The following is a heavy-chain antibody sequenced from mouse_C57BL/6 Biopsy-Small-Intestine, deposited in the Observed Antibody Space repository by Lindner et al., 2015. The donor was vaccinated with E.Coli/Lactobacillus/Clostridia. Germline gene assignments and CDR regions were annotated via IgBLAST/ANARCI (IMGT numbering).Heavy chain of an antibody. Sequence: VQLQESGPELVKPGASVKMSCKASGYSFTGYFMNWVKQSHGKSLEWIGRINPYNGDTFYNQKFKGKATLTVDKSSSTAHMELRSLTSADSALYYCARSMGGDYDYYAMDYWGQGTSVTVSS. D-gene: IGHD2-13*01. CDR1: GYSFTGYF. J-gene: IGHJ4*01. CDR2: INPYNGDT. CDR3: ARSMGGDYDYYAMDY. V-gene: IGHV1-20*01.